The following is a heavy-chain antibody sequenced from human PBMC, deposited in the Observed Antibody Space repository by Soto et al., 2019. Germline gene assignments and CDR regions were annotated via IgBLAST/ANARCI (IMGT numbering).Heavy chain of an antibody. CDR3: APPQRGPGTSRQLRGYYYGMDV. CDR1: GFTFTSSA. J-gene: IGHJ6*02. Sequence: GASVKVSCKASGFTFTSSAVQWVRQARGQRLEWIGWIVVGSGNTNYAQKFQERVTITRDMSTSTAYMELSSLRAEDTAVYYCAPPQRGPGTSRQLRGYYYGMDVWGQGTTVTVSS. D-gene: IGHD3-10*01. V-gene: IGHV1-58*01. CDR2: IVVGSGNT.